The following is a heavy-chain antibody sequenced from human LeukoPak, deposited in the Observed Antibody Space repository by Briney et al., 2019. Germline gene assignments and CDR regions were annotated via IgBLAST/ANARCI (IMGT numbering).Heavy chain of an antibody. CDR1: CVSMNRYFYF. CDR3: ARGGDYGDRNTFDY. J-gene: IGHJ4*02. Sequence: TVPLARSVWCVSMNRYFYFWRCLSPPRGLSVVGRGYIYYSRSTYYNPSLKSRVPISVDTSQNQFSLKLSSVTAADTAVYYCARGGDYGDRNTFDYWGQGTLVTVSS. D-gene: IGHD4-17*01. CDR2: IYYSRST. V-gene: IGHV4-31*03.